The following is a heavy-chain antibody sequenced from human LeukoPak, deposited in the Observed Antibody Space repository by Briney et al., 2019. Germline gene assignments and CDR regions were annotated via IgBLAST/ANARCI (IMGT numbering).Heavy chain of an antibody. CDR1: GGSISSYY. V-gene: IGHV4-59*01. CDR2: VSYDGST. D-gene: IGHD4-11*01. CDR3: ARTTTTFDD. Sequence: SETLSLTCTVSGGSISSYYWSWVRQPPGKGLEWIGYVSYDGSTNYSPSLKRRVTISLYTSKSQYSLNLSSVTTADTAVYYCARTTTTFDDWGQGTLVTVSS. J-gene: IGHJ4*02.